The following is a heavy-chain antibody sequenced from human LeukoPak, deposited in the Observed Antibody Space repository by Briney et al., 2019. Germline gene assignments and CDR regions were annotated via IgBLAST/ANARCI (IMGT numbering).Heavy chain of an antibody. Sequence: SVKVSCKASGYTFTGYYMHWVRQAPGQGLEWMGGIIPIFDTADYAQKFQGRVTITADESTSTAYMELSSLRSEDTAVFYCARISLGAIWGYYYGMDVWGQGTTVTVSS. CDR2: IIPIFDTA. D-gene: IGHD1-26*01. CDR1: GYTFTGYY. V-gene: IGHV1-69*13. J-gene: IGHJ6*02. CDR3: ARISLGAIWGYYYGMDV.